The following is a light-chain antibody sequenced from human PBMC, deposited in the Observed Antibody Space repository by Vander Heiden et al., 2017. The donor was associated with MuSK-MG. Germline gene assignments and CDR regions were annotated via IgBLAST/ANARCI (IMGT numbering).Light chain of an antibody. Sequence: IQMTQSPSSLSASVGDRVTITCRASQSISSFLNWYQQKPGKAPKLLIYAASSLQSGVPSRFSGSGSGTDFTLTISRLQPEDFATYYCQQSDSTLLTFGGGTKVEIK. CDR1: QSISSF. CDR3: QQSDSTLLT. CDR2: AAS. V-gene: IGKV1-39*01. J-gene: IGKJ4*01.